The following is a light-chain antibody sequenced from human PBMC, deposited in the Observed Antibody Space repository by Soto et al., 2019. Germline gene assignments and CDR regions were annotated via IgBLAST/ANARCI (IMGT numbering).Light chain of an antibody. CDR2: VAS. CDR3: LQYYDFPWT. Sequence: AIQMTQSPSSLSASVGDRVTITCRASQGIRNDLGWYQQKPGKAPKLLIYVASRLRSGVPSRFLGSRSGTDFTLTISSLQPEDFATYYCLQYYDFPWTFGQGTKVEIK. V-gene: IGKV1-6*01. J-gene: IGKJ1*01. CDR1: QGIRND.